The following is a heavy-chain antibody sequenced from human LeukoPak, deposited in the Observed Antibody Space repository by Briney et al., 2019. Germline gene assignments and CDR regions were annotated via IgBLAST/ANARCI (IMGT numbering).Heavy chain of an antibody. V-gene: IGHV3-23*01. Sequence: GGSLRPSCAASGFTFNSYAMSWVRQAPEKGLEWVATISGSVGGTYYADSVKGRFTISRDDSKNTLYLQMNSLRAEDTAVYYCATEFYYDSSGYYPHYFDYWGQGTLVTVSS. CDR2: ISGSVGGT. CDR3: ATEFYYDSSGYYPHYFDY. CDR1: GFTFNSYA. J-gene: IGHJ4*02. D-gene: IGHD3-22*01.